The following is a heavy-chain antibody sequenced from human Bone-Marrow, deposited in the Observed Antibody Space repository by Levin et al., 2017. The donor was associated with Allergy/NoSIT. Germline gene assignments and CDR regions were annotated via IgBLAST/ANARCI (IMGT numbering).Heavy chain of an antibody. Sequence: RPGGSLRLSCAASGFSFDEYGMTWVRQAPGKGPEWVSGINWNGVTTGYADSVRGRFIISRDNAKNSLYLQMNSLRAEDTAFYYCAREGNLGPTDAFDVWGQGTMVTVSS. D-gene: IGHD1-14*01. CDR1: GFSFDEYG. V-gene: IGHV3-20*04. J-gene: IGHJ3*01. CDR3: AREGNLGPTDAFDV. CDR2: INWNGVTT.